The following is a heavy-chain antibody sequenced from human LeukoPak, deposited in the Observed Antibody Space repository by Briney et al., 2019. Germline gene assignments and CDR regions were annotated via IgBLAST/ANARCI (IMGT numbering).Heavy chain of an antibody. Sequence: GGSLRLSCAASGFTFSSYEMNWVRQAPGKGVEWVSYISSSGDTIYYADSVKGRFTISRDNAKNSLYLQMNSLRAEDAAVYYCARERGYSGYDYFIDSPSDSWGQGTLVTVSS. D-gene: IGHD5-12*01. J-gene: IGHJ4*02. CDR2: ISSSGDTI. CDR3: ARERGYSGYDYFIDSPSDS. V-gene: IGHV3-48*03. CDR1: GFTFSSYE.